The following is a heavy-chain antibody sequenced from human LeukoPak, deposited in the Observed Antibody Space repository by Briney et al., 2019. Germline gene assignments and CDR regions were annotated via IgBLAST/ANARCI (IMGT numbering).Heavy chain of an antibody. CDR3: ARDCLSYYRDY. V-gene: IGHV3-7*01. Sequence: GGSLRLSCAASGFTFSSYWMSWLRQAPGKGLEWVANIKQDGSEKYYVDSVKGRFTISRDNAKNSLYLQMNSLRAEDTAVYYCARDCLSYYRDYWGQGTLVTVSS. CDR2: IKQDGSEK. CDR1: GFTFSSYW. J-gene: IGHJ4*02. D-gene: IGHD3-10*01.